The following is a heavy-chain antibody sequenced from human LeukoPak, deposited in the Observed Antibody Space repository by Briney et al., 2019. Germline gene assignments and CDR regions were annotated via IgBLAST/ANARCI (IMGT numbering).Heavy chain of an antibody. CDR3: AKDRNYDILTGYNWFDP. CDR2: IIDSGGAT. D-gene: IGHD3-9*01. V-gene: IGHV3-23*01. J-gene: IGHJ5*02. Sequence: GGSLRLSCAASGFTFSTYAMSWVRQAPRKWLEWVSTIIDSGGATYYAESVKGRFTISRDNSKNTLYLQMNSLRAEDTATYYCAKDRNYDILTGYNWFDPWGQGTLVTVSS. CDR1: GFTFSTYA.